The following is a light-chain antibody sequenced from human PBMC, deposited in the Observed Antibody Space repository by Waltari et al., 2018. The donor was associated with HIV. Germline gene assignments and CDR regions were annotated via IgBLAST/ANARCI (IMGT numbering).Light chain of an antibody. Sequence: SYELTQPPSVSVSPGQTASITCSGDKLGDRFTSWYQQKPGQSPLLVIYGDNKRPSGIPVRFSGSNSRNTVTLTISGTQAMDEADYYCQAWDSSTLVFAGGTKLTVL. J-gene: IGLJ2*01. CDR3: QAWDSSTLV. V-gene: IGLV3-1*01. CDR1: KLGDRF. CDR2: GDN.